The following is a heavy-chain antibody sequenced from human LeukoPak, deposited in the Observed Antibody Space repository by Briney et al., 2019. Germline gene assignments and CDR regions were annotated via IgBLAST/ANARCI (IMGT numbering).Heavy chain of an antibody. Sequence: SETLSLTCTASGGSISSYYWSWIRQPPGKGLEWIGYIYYSGSTNYNPSLKSRVTISVDTSKNQFSLKLSSVTAADTAVYYCARDGSSSWFGWFDPWGQGTLVTVSS. CDR1: GGSISSYY. J-gene: IGHJ5*02. CDR3: ARDGSSSWFGWFDP. D-gene: IGHD6-13*01. CDR2: IYYSGST. V-gene: IGHV4-59*12.